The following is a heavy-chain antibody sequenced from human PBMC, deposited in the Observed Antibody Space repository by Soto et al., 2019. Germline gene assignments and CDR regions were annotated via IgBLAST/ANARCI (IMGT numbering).Heavy chain of an antibody. CDR3: ARLAGYWGSWYGGYFDY. Sequence: QVQLVESGGGVVQPGRSLRLSCAASGFTLSSYAMHWVRQAPGKGLEWVAVISYDGNKKYYADSVKGRFTISRDNSKNTLYLQMNSLRADDTPMYYGARLAGYWGSWYGGYFDYWGQGTRVTVSS. V-gene: IGHV3-30-3*01. D-gene: IGHD6-13*01. CDR1: GFTLSSYA. J-gene: IGHJ4*02. CDR2: ISYDGNKK.